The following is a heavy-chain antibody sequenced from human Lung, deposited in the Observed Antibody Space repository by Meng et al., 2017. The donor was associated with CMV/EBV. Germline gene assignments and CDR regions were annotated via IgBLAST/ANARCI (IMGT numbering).Heavy chain of an antibody. J-gene: IGHJ6*02. V-gene: IGHV3-30-3*01. CDR2: ISYDGSEK. D-gene: IGHD3-16*01. Sequence: GESXKISCAASGFTLSDSPMHWVRQAPGKGLEWVAVISYDGSEKFYADSVKGRFTLSRDNSKNTLFLQMTNLTTEDTAAYYCARHPPRRFSGMDFWGQGTTVTVSS. CDR1: GFTLSDSP. CDR3: ARHPPRRFSGMDF.